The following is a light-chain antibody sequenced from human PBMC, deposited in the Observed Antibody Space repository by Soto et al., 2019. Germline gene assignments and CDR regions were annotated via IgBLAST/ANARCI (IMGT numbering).Light chain of an antibody. CDR1: SSEVGGYNY. J-gene: IGLJ1*01. V-gene: IGLV2-14*01. CDR3: SSYTSSSTYV. Sequence: VLTQPASVFGSPGQSIAISCTGTSSEVGGYNYVSWYQQHPGKAPKLMVYDVSNRPSGVSNRFSGSKSGNTASLTISGLQAEDEADYYCSSYTSSSTYVFGTGTKVTVL. CDR2: DVS.